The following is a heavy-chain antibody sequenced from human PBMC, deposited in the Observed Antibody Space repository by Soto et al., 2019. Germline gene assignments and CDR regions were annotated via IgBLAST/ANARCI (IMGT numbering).Heavy chain of an antibody. CDR3: ARGQQQLVSPFDY. CDR1: GFTFSDYY. D-gene: IGHD6-13*01. V-gene: IGHV3-11*01. CDR2: ISSSGSTI. Sequence: LRLSCAASGFTFSDYYMSWIRQAPGKGLEWVSYISSSGSTIYYADSVKGRFTISRDNAKNSLYLQMNSLRAEDTAVYYCARGQQQLVSPFDYWGQGTLVTVSS. J-gene: IGHJ4*02.